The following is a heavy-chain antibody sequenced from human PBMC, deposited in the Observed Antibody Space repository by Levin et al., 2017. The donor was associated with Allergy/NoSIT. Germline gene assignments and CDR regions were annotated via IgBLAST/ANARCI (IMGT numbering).Heavy chain of an antibody. J-gene: IGHJ4*02. CDR3: ARRYSSGWYYFDY. CDR1: GGSFSGYY. Sequence: PGGSLRLSCGVYGGSFSGYYWNWIRQPPGKGLEWIGEINNSGSTNYNPSLKSRVTISLDTSKNQFSLNLKSVTAADTAVYYCARRYSSGWYYFDYWGQGTLVTVSS. V-gene: IGHV4-34*01. D-gene: IGHD6-19*01. CDR2: INNSGST.